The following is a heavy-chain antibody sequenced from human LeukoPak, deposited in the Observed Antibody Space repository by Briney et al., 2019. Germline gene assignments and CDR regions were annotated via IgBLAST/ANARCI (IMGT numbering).Heavy chain of an antibody. Sequence: GGSLRLSCAASGFTFSSYGMHWVRQAPGKGLEWVAVMSYDGSNKYYADSVKGRFTISRDNSKNTLYLQMNSLRAEDTAVYYCAKDLWRIQLWFPFDYWGQGTLVTVSS. CDR3: AKDLWRIQLWFPFDY. J-gene: IGHJ4*02. D-gene: IGHD5-18*01. CDR2: MSYDGSNK. CDR1: GFTFSSYG. V-gene: IGHV3-30*18.